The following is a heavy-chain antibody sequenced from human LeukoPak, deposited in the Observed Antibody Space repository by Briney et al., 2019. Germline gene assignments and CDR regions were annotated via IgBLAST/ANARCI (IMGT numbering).Heavy chain of an antibody. J-gene: IGHJ3*02. Sequence: SETLSLTCTVSGGSISSYYWSWIRQPPGKGLEWIGSIYHSGSTYYNPSLKSRVTISVDTSKNQFSLKLSSVTAADTAVYYCARERSGSEIFARSFDIWGQGTMVTVSS. D-gene: IGHD3-3*01. CDR1: GGSISSYY. CDR2: IYHSGST. CDR3: ARERSGSEIFARSFDI. V-gene: IGHV4-59*12.